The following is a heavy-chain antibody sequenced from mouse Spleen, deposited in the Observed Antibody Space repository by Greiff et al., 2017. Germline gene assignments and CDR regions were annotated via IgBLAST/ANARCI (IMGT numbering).Heavy chain of an antibody. CDR3: ARGDYRYDEGFDY. CDR2: IYPGSGST. J-gene: IGHJ2*01. V-gene: IGHV1-55*01. CDR1: GYTFTSYW. D-gene: IGHD2-14*01. Sequence: QVQLQQSGAELVKPGASVKMSCKASGYTFTSYWITWVKQRPGQGLEWIGDIYPGSGSTNYNEKFKSKATLTVDTSSSTAYMQLSSLTSEDSAVYYCARGDYRYDEGFDYWGQGTTLTVSS.